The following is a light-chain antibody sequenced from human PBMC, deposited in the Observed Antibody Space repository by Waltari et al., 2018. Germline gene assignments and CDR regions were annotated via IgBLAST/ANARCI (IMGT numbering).Light chain of an antibody. CDR2: AAS. CDR3: QQSYSTLYT. J-gene: IGKJ2*01. Sequence: DIQMTQSPSSLSASLGDRVTITCRASQSISSYLNWYQQKPGKAPKLLIYAASSLQSGVPSRFSGSGSGTDFTLTISSLQPEDFATYYCQQSYSTLYTFGQGTKLEIK. V-gene: IGKV1-39*01. CDR1: QSISSY.